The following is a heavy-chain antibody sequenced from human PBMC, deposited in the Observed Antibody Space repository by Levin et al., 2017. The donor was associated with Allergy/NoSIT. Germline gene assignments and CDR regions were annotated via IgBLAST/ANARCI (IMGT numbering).Heavy chain of an antibody. V-gene: IGHV3-49*03. CDR1: GFTFGDYA. J-gene: IGHJ4*02. Sequence: GGSLRLSCTASGFTFGDYAMSWFRQAPGKGLEWVGFIRSKAYGGTTEYAASVKGRFTISRDDSKSIAYLQMNSLKTEDTAVYYCTSVAARPDAPKLFLVGQHWGQGTLVTVSS. D-gene: IGHD6-6*01. CDR3: TSVAARPDAPKLFLVGQH. CDR2: IRSKAYGGTT.